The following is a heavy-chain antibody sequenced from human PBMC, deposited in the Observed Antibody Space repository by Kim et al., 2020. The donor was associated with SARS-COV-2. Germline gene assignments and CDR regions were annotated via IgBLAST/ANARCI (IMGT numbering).Heavy chain of an antibody. CDR3: ASEHEQQLVDAPTNQYGMDV. CDR1: GFTFSSYS. V-gene: IGHV3-21*04. D-gene: IGHD6-13*01. J-gene: IGHJ6*02. CDR2: ISSSSSYI. Sequence: GGSLRLSCAASGFTFSSYSMNWVRQAPGKGLEWVSSISSSSSYIYYADSVKGRFTISRDNAKNSLYLQMNSLRAEDTAVYYCASEHEQQLVDAPTNQYGMDVWGQGTTVTVSS.